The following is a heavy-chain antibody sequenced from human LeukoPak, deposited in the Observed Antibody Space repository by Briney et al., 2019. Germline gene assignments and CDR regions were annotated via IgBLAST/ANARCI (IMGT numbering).Heavy chain of an antibody. D-gene: IGHD6-6*01. CDR3: ARDVYSSSGWPKNWFDP. V-gene: IGHV4-4*09. CDR1: GASIRDYQ. Sequence: SETLSLTCAVSGASIRDYQWSWIRQPPGKGLEWIGHINTNGRTDYNPSLRSRLTFSVVTSRDQFSLKLSSVTAADTAVYYCARDVYSSSGWPKNWFDPWGQGTLVTVSS. J-gene: IGHJ5*02. CDR2: INTNGRT.